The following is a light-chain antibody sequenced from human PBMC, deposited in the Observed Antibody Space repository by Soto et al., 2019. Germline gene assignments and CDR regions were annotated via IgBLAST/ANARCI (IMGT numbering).Light chain of an antibody. Sequence: DIVLTQSPGTLSLSPGERATLSCRASQSVNSSYLAWYQQKPGQAPRLLTYTASSRATGIPDRFSGGGSGTDFTLTINRLEPEDFAVYYCQQYGSSPRTFGQGTKVDIK. CDR2: TAS. J-gene: IGKJ1*01. V-gene: IGKV3-20*01. CDR1: QSVNSSY. CDR3: QQYGSSPRT.